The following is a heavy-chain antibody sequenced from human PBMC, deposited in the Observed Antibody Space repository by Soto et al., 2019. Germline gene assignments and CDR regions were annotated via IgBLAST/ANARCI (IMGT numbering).Heavy chain of an antibody. V-gene: IGHV5-51*01. CDR2: IYPGDSDT. CDR1: GYSFTSYW. J-gene: IGHJ4*02. D-gene: IGHD2-2*01. Sequence: GESLKISCKGSGYSFTSYWIGWARQMPGKGLEWMGIIYPGDSDTRYSPSFQGQVTISADKSITTAYLQWSSLKASDTAMYYCAKRGYCSSTSCYAFDYWGQGTLVTVSS. CDR3: AKRGYCSSTSCYAFDY.